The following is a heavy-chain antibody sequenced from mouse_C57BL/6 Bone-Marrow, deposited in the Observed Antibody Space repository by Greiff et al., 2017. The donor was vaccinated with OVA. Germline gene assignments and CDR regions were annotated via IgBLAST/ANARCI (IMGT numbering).Heavy chain of an antibody. CDR2: ISDGGSYT. CDR1: GFTFSSYA. Sequence: EVKLMESGGGLVKPGGSLKLSCAASGFTFSSYAMSWVRQTPEKRLEWVATISDGGSYTYYPDNVKGRFTISRDNAKNNLNMQMSHLKSEDTAMYDCARDLGSGYAMDYWGQGTSVTVSS. J-gene: IGHJ4*01. D-gene: IGHD3-2*02. V-gene: IGHV5-4*01. CDR3: ARDLGSGYAMDY.